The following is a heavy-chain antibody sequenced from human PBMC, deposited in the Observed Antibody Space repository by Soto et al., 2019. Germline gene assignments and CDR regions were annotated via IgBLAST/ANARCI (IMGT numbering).Heavy chain of an antibody. CDR3: ARVGAYYDILTGYYYCYGMDV. CDR2: INPNSGGT. Sequence: QVQLVQSGAEVKKPGASVKVSCKASGYTFTGYYMHWVRRAPGQGLEWMGWINPNSGGTNYAQKFQGWVTMTRDTSISTAYMELSRLRSDDTTVYYCARVGAYYDILTGYYYCYGMDVWGQGTTVTVSS. J-gene: IGHJ6*02. CDR1: GYTFTGYY. V-gene: IGHV1-2*04. D-gene: IGHD3-9*01.